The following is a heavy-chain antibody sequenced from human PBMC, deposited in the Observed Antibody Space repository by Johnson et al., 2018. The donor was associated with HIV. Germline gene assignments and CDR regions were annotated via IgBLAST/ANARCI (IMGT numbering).Heavy chain of an antibody. CDR2: INWNGGST. D-gene: IGHD4-17*01. CDR3: ARDFSDYGDYGRCAFDI. V-gene: IGHV3-11*01. CDR1: GFTFSDYY. Sequence: QVQLVESGGGLVKPGGSLRLSCAASGFTFSDYYMSWIRQAPGKGLEWVSYINWNGGSTGYADSVKGRFTISRDNAKNSLYLQMNSLRAEDTALYYCARDFSDYGDYGRCAFDIWGQGTMVTVSS. J-gene: IGHJ3*02.